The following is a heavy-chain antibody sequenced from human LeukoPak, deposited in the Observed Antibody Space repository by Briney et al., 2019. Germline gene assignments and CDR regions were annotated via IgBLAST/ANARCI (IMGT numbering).Heavy chain of an antibody. CDR3: SRSLPGAVGAADL. V-gene: IGHV4-61*03. Sequence: PSETLSLTCTVSGGSISSSSYYWGWIRQPPGKGLEWIAYIHSSGSTNYNPSLKSRVTISVDTSKNHFSLKVTSMTAADTGIYYCSRSLPGAVGAADLWGQGTLVTVSS. J-gene: IGHJ5*02. D-gene: IGHD6-13*01. CDR2: IHSSGST. CDR1: GGSISSSSYY.